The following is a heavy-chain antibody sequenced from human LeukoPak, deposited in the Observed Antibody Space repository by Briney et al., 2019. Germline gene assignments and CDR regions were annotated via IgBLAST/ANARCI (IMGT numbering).Heavy chain of an antibody. CDR2: INPNSGGT. CDR1: GYTFTGYY. D-gene: IGHD2-2*01. CDR3: ARGLAVVVPAAIHWFDP. Sequence: ASVKVSCKASGYTFTGYYMHWVRQAPGQGLEWMGWINPNSGGTNYAQKFQGRVTITRNTSISTAYMELSSLRSEDTAVYYCARGLAVVVPAAIHWFDPWGQGTLVTVSS. J-gene: IGHJ5*02. V-gene: IGHV1-2*02.